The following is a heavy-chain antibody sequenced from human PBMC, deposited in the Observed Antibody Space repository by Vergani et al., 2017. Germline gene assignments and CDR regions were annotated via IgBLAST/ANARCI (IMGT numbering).Heavy chain of an antibody. J-gene: IGHJ6*03. CDR2: ISNDGSKK. Sequence: QVQLAESGGGRVQPGRSLRLSCAASGFSFSSHAIHWVRQAPVKGLEWVAVISNDGSKKYYADSVKGRFTISRDNSKNTLDLKMNSLRTQDTAVCYCAKAGSVTSGSLQYNFYMDVWGKGTTVTVS. CDR3: AKAGSVTSGSLQYNFYMDV. V-gene: IGHV3-30*18. CDR1: GFSFSSHA. D-gene: IGHD3-10*01.